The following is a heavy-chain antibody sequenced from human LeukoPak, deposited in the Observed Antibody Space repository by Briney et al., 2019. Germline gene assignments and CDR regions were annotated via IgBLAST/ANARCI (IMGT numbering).Heavy chain of an antibody. Sequence: PGGSLRLSCAASGFTFSSYSMTWVRQAPGKGLEWVSSISGSGDSTYYADSVKGRFTISRDNSKKTLSLQMNTLRAEDTAIYYCAKDWRWYYDTTGFYSFDYWGQGTLVTVSS. CDR2: ISGSGDST. CDR1: GFTFSSYS. V-gene: IGHV3-23*01. D-gene: IGHD3-22*01. J-gene: IGHJ4*02. CDR3: AKDWRWYYDTTGFYSFDY.